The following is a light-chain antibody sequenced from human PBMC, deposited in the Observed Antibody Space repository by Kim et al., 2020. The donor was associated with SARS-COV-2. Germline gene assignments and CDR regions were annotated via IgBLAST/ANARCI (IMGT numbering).Light chain of an antibody. CDR1: QNGDTY. V-gene: IGKV1-5*03. Sequence: ETGGYKGHNPWRGKQNGDTYLGWEQQETRKAPNLLIYQASNLQIGVPSRFSGSGSGAEFTLTISSLQPDDFATYYCQHYIRFPYTFGQGTKLEI. CDR2: QAS. J-gene: IGKJ2*01. CDR3: QHYIRFPYT.